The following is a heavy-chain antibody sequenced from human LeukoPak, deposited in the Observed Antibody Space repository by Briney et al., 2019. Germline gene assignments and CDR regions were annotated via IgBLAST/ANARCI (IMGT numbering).Heavy chain of an antibody. CDR3: ASRGHYYDSSGYRVYYFDY. J-gene: IGHJ4*02. CDR1: GYTLTELS. CDR2: FDPGDGET. D-gene: IGHD3-22*01. Sequence: ASVKVSCKVSGYTLTELSMHWVRQAPGKGLEWMGGFDPGDGETIYAQKFQGRVTMTEDTSTDTAYMELSSLRSEDTAVYYCASRGHYYDSSGYRVYYFDYWGQGTLVTVSS. V-gene: IGHV1-24*01.